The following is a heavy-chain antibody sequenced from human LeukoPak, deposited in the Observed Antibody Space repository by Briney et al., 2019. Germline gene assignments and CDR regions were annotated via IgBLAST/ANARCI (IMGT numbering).Heavy chain of an antibody. J-gene: IGHJ4*02. D-gene: IGHD5-18*01. V-gene: IGHV3-30-3*01. CDR2: ISYDGNVK. Sequence: PGGSLRLSCAASGFSFSHYALHWVRQAPGKGLEWLAFISYDGNVKYYVDSVKGRFTVSRDDSKITLYLQMTSLRTEDTALYYCARDFSTKYSQDYWGQGTLVTVSS. CDR1: GFSFSHYA. CDR3: ARDFSTKYSQDY.